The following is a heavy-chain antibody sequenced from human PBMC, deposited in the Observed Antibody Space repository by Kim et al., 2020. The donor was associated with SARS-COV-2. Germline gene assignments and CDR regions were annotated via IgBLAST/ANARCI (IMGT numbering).Heavy chain of an antibody. V-gene: IGHV4-39*01. CDR1: GGPITSTSYY. Sequence: SETLSLTCTVSGGPITSTSYYWGWVRQPPGKGLEWIGSLSSSGYKFHSPSLRSRVTMSVDTSKSQFSLNLTYVTAADTGTYYCVRVDEYFDSWGQGALVTVSS. J-gene: IGHJ4*02. CDR2: LSSSGYK. CDR3: VRVDEYFDS.